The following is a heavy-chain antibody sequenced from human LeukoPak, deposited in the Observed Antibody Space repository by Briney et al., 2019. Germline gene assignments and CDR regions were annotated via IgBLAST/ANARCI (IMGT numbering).Heavy chain of an antibody. V-gene: IGHV4-34*01. CDR1: GGSFSGYY. CDR2: INHSGST. D-gene: IGHD2-15*01. CDR3: ARAGVVVAATPTGWFDP. Sequence: SETLSLTCAVYGGSFSGYYWSWIRQAPGKGLEWVGEINHSGSTNYNPSLKSGVTITVDTSNNPFSLKLSSVTAADTAVYYCARAGVVVAATPTGWFDPWGQGTLVTVSS. J-gene: IGHJ5*02.